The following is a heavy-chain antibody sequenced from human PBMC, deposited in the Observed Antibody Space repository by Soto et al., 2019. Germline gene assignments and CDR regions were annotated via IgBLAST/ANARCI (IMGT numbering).Heavy chain of an antibody. CDR3: AKEGQEGAAAGTDY. V-gene: IGHV3-7*03. J-gene: IGHJ4*02. CDR2: IKQDGSEK. Sequence: GGSLRLSCAASGFTFSSYWMSWVRQAPGKGLEWVANIKQDGSEKYYVDSVKGRFTISRDNAKNSLYLQMNSLRAEDTAVYYCAKEGQEGAAAGTDYWGQGTLVTVSS. D-gene: IGHD6-13*01. CDR1: GFTFSSYW.